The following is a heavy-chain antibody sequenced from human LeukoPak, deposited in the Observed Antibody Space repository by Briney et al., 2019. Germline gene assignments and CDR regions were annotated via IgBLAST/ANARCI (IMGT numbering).Heavy chain of an antibody. J-gene: IGHJ4*02. CDR2: IVVGSGNT. D-gene: IGHD6-19*01. Sequence: SVKASCKASGFTFTSSAVQWVRQARGQRLEWIGWIVVGSGNTNYAQKFQERVTITRDMSTSTAYMELSSLRSEDTAVYYCAADVSSGWLKFDYWGQGTLVTVSS. CDR1: GFTFTSSA. V-gene: IGHV1-58*01. CDR3: AADVSSGWLKFDY.